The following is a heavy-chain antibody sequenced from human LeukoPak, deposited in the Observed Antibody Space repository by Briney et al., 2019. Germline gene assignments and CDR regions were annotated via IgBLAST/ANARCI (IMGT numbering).Heavy chain of an antibody. CDR2: IYHSGST. Sequence: SETLSLTCAVSGYSISSGYYWGWIRQPPGKGLEWIGSIYHSGSTYCNPSLKSRVTISVDTSKNQFSLKLSSVTAADTAVYYCAGCSSGWSPYYYYMDVWGKGTTVTVSS. D-gene: IGHD6-19*01. J-gene: IGHJ6*03. CDR1: GYSISSGYY. V-gene: IGHV4-38-2*01. CDR3: AGCSSGWSPYYYYMDV.